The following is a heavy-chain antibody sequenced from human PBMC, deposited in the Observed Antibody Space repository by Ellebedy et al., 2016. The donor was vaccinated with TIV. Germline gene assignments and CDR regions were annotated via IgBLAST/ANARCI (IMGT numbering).Heavy chain of an antibody. CDR2: MSGDGGVQ. J-gene: IGHJ4*02. CDR3: ARGPVRYTQKGGFLDY. Sequence: GESLKISCAASGFTSSGYAMHWVRQSPGKGLEWVAFMSGDGGVQHYSDSVKGRFTVSRDTPKSTLSLEMNSLRVADTAVYFCARGPVRYTQKGGFLDYWGQGTLVTVSS. CDR1: GFTSSGYA. D-gene: IGHD3-16*01. V-gene: IGHV3-30*14.